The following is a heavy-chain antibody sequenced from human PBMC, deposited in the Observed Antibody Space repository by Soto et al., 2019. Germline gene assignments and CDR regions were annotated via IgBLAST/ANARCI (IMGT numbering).Heavy chain of an antibody. D-gene: IGHD3-3*01. CDR2: ISSSSSTI. J-gene: IGHJ6*03. CDR1: GFTFSSYS. Sequence: GGSLRLSCAASGFTFSSYSMNWVRQAPGKGLEWVSYISSSSSTIYYADSVKGRFTISRDNAKNSLYLQMNSLRAEDTAVYYCARGYKGIFGVEYYYYYMDVWGKGTTVTVSS. CDR3: ARGYKGIFGVEYYYYYMDV. V-gene: IGHV3-48*01.